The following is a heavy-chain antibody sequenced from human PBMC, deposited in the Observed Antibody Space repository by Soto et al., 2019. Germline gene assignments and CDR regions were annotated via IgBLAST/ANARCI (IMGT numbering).Heavy chain of an antibody. CDR2: ISTTSSYI. Sequence: GGSLRLSCAASGFTLGSYSMNWVRQAPGKGLEWVSSISTTSSYIYYADSVKGRFTISRHNAKNSLYLQMNSLRAEDTAVYYCAKDRGSGYALYHFDYWGQGTLVTVSS. CDR1: GFTLGSYS. D-gene: IGHD5-12*01. V-gene: IGHV3-21*01. CDR3: AKDRGSGYALYHFDY. J-gene: IGHJ4*02.